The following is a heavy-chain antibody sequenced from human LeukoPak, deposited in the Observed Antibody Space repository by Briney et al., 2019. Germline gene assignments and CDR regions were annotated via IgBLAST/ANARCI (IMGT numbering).Heavy chain of an antibody. Sequence: SETLSLTCTVSGGSISSYYWSWIRQPPGKGLEWIGYIYYSGSTNYNPSLKSRVTISVDTSKNQFSLKLSSVTAADTAVYYCARARTYYDILTGYLFGADFDYWGQGTLVTVSS. CDR2: IYYSGST. D-gene: IGHD3-9*01. J-gene: IGHJ4*02. CDR1: GGSISSYY. V-gene: IGHV4-59*01. CDR3: ARARTYYDILTGYLFGADFDY.